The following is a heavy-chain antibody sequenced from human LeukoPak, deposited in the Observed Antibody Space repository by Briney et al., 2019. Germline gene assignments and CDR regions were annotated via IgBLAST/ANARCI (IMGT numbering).Heavy chain of an antibody. CDR2: IRSKANSYAT. CDR1: GFTFSSYA. V-gene: IGHV3-73*01. CDR3: TRLGRDGYNDGDYYYYMDV. Sequence: GGSLRLSCAASGFTFSSYAMSWVRQASGKGLEWVGRIRSKANSYATAYAASVKGRFTISRDDSKNKAYLQMNSLKTEDTAVYYCTRLGRDGYNDGDYYYYMDVWGKGTTVTVSS. D-gene: IGHD5-24*01. J-gene: IGHJ6*03.